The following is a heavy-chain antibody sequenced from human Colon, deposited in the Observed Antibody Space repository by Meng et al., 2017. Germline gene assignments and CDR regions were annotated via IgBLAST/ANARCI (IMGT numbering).Heavy chain of an antibody. Sequence: SETLSLTCTVSGGSISSHYWSWIRQPPGKGLEWIGYIYYSGSTNYNPSLKSRVTISLDTSKNQFSLKLSSVTAADTAVYYCARGMGGCYDNSGYWDAFDIWGQGTVVTVSS. CDR3: ARGMGGCYDNSGYWDAFDI. J-gene: IGHJ3*02. V-gene: IGHV4-59*11. D-gene: IGHD3-22*01. CDR1: GGSISSHY. CDR2: IYYSGST.